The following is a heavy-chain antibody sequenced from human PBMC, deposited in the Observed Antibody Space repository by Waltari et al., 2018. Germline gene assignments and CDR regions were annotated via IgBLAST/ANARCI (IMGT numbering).Heavy chain of an antibody. J-gene: IGHJ6*03. Sequence: QVQLVQSGAEVKKPGSSVKVSCKASGGTFSSYAISWVRQAPGQGLEWMGGIIPILGIANYAQKCQGRVTITADESTSTAYMELSSLRSEDTAVYYCARGGGAAALYYYYYMDVWGKGTTVTVSS. CDR1: GGTFSSYA. CDR3: ARGGGAAALYYYYYMDV. CDR2: IIPILGIA. D-gene: IGHD6-13*01. V-gene: IGHV1-69*04.